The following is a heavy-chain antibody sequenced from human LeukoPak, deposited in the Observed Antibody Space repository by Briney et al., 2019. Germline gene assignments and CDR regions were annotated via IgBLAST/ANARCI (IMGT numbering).Heavy chain of an antibody. D-gene: IGHD3-22*01. CDR3: ARHYPHSSGSYY. CDR1: VFTFSSYE. Sequence: GGSLRLSCAASVFTFSSYEMNWVRQAPGKGLVWVSYISSSGSTIYYADSVKGRFTISRDNAKNSLYLQMNSLRAEDTAVYYWARHYPHSSGSYYWGQGTLVTVSS. J-gene: IGHJ4*02. CDR2: ISSSGSTI. V-gene: IGHV3-48*03.